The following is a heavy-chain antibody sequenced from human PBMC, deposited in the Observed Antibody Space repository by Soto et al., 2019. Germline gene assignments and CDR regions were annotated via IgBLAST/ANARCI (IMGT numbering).Heavy chain of an antibody. CDR1: GYTFSSYG. V-gene: IGHV3-33*01. CDR3: ARGGYDILTAPSRNYGMDV. CDR2: IWYDGSNK. J-gene: IGHJ6*02. D-gene: IGHD3-9*01. Sequence: PGGSLRLSCAASGYTFSSYGMHWVRKAPGKGLEWVAVIWYDGSNKYYADSVKGRFTISRDNSKNTLYLQMNSLRAEDAAVYYCARGGYDILTAPSRNYGMDVWGQGTTVTVSS.